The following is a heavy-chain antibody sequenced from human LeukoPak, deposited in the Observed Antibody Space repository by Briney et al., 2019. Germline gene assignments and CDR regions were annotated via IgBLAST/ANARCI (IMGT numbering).Heavy chain of an antibody. CDR1: GGTFCSYT. J-gene: IGHJ2*01. CDR2: IIPMFDTA. D-gene: IGHD2-21*01. V-gene: IGHV1-69*01. Sequence: ASVKVSCKASGGTFCSYTISWVRQAPGQGLEWMGGIIPMFDTANYAQKFQGRVTITADESTSTAYMELSSLRSEDTAVYYCARGPVVIAIGWYFDLWGRGTPVTVSS. CDR3: ARGPVVIAIGWYFDL.